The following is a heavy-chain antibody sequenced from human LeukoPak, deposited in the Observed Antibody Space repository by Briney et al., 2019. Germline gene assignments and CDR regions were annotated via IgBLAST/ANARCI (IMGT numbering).Heavy chain of an antibody. J-gene: IGHJ4*02. D-gene: IGHD3-16*01. CDR1: GSSISSGDYY. CDR2: IYYSGST. CDR3: ARVSVRFDRDY. V-gene: IGHV4-30-4*08. Sequence: SQTLSLTCTVSGSSISSGDYYWSWIRQPPGKGLEWIGYIYYSGSTYYNPSLKSRVTISVDTSKNQFSLKLSSVTAADTAVYYCARVSVRFDRDYWGQGTLVTVSS.